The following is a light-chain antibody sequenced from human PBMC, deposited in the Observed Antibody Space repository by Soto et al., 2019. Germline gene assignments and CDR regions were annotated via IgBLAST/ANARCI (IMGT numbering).Light chain of an antibody. J-gene: IGKJ2*01. Sequence: DIQVTQSPSSLSASVGDRVTITCRTSQTINTYLNWYQQQPGKAPKLLIFAASTLHSGVPSRFSGSGSGTDFTLTITSLQPADFATDYCQQGSSAPFTFGPGTQLEV. V-gene: IGKV1-39*01. CDR1: QTINTY. CDR2: AAS. CDR3: QQGSSAPFT.